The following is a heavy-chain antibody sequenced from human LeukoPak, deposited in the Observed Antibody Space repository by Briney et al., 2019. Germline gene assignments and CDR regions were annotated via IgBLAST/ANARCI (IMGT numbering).Heavy chain of an antibody. CDR3: ARGEADSSGYYSPGFFDY. J-gene: IGHJ4*02. CDR1: GFTFSSYW. Sequence: PGGSLRLSCAASGFTFSSYWMHWVRQAPGRGLVWVSRINSDGSSTSNADSVKGRFTISRDNAKNTLYLQMNSLRAEDTAVYYCARGEADSSGYYSPGFFDYWGQGTLVTVCS. D-gene: IGHD3-22*01. V-gene: IGHV3-74*01. CDR2: INSDGSST.